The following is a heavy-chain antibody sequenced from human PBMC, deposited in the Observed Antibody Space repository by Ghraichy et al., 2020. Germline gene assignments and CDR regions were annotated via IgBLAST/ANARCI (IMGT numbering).Heavy chain of an antibody. J-gene: IGHJ6*02. CDR3: ANYPPLVATASVYYYYGMDV. Sequence: GGSLRLSCAASGFTFSNYAMSWVRQAPGKGLEWVPAISGSGGRTYYADSVKGRFTISRDNSKNTLYLQINSLRAEDTAVYYCANYPPLVATASVYYYYGMDVWGQGTTVTVSS. CDR2: ISGSGGRT. CDR1: GFTFSNYA. V-gene: IGHV3-23*01. D-gene: IGHD5-12*01.